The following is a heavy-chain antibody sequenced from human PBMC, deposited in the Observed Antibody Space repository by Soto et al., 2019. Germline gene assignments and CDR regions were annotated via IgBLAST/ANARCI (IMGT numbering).Heavy chain of an antibody. CDR2: IRVHNGNT. V-gene: IGHV1-18*01. J-gene: IGHJ5*02. CDR1: GYNFINYG. D-gene: IGHD3-10*01. CDR3: VRDLDGAGSYYTGS. Sequence: QVHLVQSGVEVKKPGASVKVSCKASGYNFINYGITWVRQAPGQGLEWMGWIRVHNGNTNYAQNLQGRVTMTTDTSTSTAYMELRSLRSDDTAVYYCVRDLDGAGSYYTGSWGPGTLVTVSS.